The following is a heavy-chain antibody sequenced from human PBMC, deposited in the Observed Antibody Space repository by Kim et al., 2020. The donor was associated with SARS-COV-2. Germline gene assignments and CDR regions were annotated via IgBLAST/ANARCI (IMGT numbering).Heavy chain of an antibody. J-gene: IGHJ2*01. CDR3: AKDFTGGYPEGYFDL. V-gene: IGHV3-33*03. Sequence: DDVKGRFTISRDNSKNTLYLQMDSLRTDDTAVYYCAKDFTGGYPEGYFDLWGRGTLVTVSS. D-gene: IGHD2-15*01.